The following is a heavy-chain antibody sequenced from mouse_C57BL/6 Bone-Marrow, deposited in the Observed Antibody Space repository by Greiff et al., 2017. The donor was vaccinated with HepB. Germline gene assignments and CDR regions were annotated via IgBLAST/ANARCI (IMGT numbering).Heavy chain of an antibody. CDR1: GFTFSSYT. CDR3: ARPSDYDYDGAWFAY. D-gene: IGHD2-4*01. CDR2: ISGGGGNT. Sequence: DVQLVESGGGLVKPGGSLKLSCAASGFTFSSYTMSWVRQTPEKRLEWVATISGGGGNTYYPDSVKGRFTISGDNAKNTLYLQLSSLRSEDTALYYCARPSDYDYDGAWFAYWGQGTLVTVSA. V-gene: IGHV5-9*01. J-gene: IGHJ3*01.